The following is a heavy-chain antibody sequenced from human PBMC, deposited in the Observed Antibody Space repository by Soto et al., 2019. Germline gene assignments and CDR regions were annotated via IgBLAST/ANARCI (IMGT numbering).Heavy chain of an antibody. CDR1: GGSISSGDYS. D-gene: IGHD3-10*01. V-gene: IGHV4-30-2*01. J-gene: IGHJ4*02. Sequence: SETLSLTCTVPGGSISSGDYSWSWIRQPPGKGLEWIGYVFRSGSTYYSPSLKSRVTISVDGSKNQFSLKLTSVTAADTGVYYCARGSYGAGSDYWGQGTLVTVSS. CDR3: ARGSYGAGSDY. CDR2: VFRSGST.